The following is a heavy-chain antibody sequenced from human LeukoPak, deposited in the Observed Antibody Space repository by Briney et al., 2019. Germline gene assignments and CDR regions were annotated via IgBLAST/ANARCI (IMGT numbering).Heavy chain of an antibody. CDR1: GFTFSDYY. CDR2: ISTGGTTK. J-gene: IGHJ4*02. D-gene: IGHD4-23*01. Sequence: KTGGSLRLSCAASGFTFSDYYMSWIRQAPGKGLEWVSYISTGGTTKYYADSVKGRFTTSRDNAKNSLYLQMNSLRAEDTAVYYCTTTTVVTPVWGQGTLVTVSS. V-gene: IGHV3-11*01. CDR3: TTTTVVTPV.